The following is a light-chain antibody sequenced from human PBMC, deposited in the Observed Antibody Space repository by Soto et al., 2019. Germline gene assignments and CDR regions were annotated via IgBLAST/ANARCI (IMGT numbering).Light chain of an antibody. J-gene: IGKJ5*01. CDR2: DAS. CDR3: QQRSNWPPIT. CDR1: QSVSSY. V-gene: IGKV3-11*01. Sequence: EIVLTQSPATLSLSQGERAILSCRASQSVSSYLAWYQQKPGQAPRLLIYDASSRAAGISDRFSGSGSGTDFTLTISSLEPEDFAVYYCQQRSNWPPITFGQGTRLEIK.